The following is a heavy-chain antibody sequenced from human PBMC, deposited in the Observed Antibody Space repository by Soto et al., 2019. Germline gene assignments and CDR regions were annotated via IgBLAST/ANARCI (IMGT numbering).Heavy chain of an antibody. CDR2: IYYSGST. J-gene: IGHJ5*02. D-gene: IGHD1-26*01. V-gene: IGHV4-39*01. Sequence: LPETLSLTCTVSGGSISSSTYYWGWIRQPPGKGLEWIGSIYYSGSTYYNPSLKSRVTISIDTSKNQFSLKLSSVTAADTAVYYCATQEVGGTYVYTFDPWGQGTLVTVSS. CDR1: GGSISSSTYY. CDR3: ATQEVGGTYVYTFDP.